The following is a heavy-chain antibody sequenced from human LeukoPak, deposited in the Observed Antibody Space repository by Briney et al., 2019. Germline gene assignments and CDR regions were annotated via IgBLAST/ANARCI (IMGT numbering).Heavy chain of an antibody. D-gene: IGHD6-13*01. CDR1: GFTLSSYT. V-gene: IGHV3-21*06. Sequence: GGSLRLSCAASGFTLSSYTMNWVRQAPGKGLEWVSSISSSSSYIYYADSMRGRFTISRDNAKNSLYLQMNSLKPEDTAVYYCSRVAEAAAFDSWGQGTLVTVSS. CDR3: SRVAEAAAFDS. CDR2: ISSSSSYI. J-gene: IGHJ4*02.